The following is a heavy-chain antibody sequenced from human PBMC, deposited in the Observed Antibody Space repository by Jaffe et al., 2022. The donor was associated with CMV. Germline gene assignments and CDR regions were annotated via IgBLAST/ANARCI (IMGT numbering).Heavy chain of an antibody. CDR1: GYTFITYA. D-gene: IGHD3-22*01. Sequence: QVQLVQSGAEVKKPGASVKVSCKASGYTFITYAVHWVRQAPGQSLEWLGWINAGNGNTKYSQIFQGRVTITRDTAASTVYMELSSLRSEDTAVYYCARLTGYSDSSDYYEYLQHWGQGTLVTVSS. CDR3: ARLTGYSDSSDYYEYLQH. CDR2: INAGNGNT. J-gene: IGHJ1*01. V-gene: IGHV1-3*01.